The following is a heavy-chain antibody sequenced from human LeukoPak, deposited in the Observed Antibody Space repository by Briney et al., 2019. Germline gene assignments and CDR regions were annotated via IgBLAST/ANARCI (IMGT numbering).Heavy chain of an antibody. CDR1: GYSISSGYY. J-gene: IGHJ4*02. CDR3: ARSPDCSSTSCYRGIYYFDY. V-gene: IGHV4-38-2*01. Sequence: KPSETLSLTCAVSGYSISSGYYWGWIRQPPGKGLEWIGSIYHSGSTYYNPSLKSRVTISVDTCKNHFSLRLSSVTAADTAVYYCARSPDCSSTSCYRGIYYFDYWGQGTLVTVSS. CDR2: IYHSGST. D-gene: IGHD2-2*02.